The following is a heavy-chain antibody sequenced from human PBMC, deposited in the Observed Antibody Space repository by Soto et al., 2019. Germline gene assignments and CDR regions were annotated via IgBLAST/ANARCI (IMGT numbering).Heavy chain of an antibody. CDR1: GFNLGSYW. Sequence: EVQLVESGGGLVQPGGSLRLSCAASGFNLGSYWMHWVRQAPGKGLGWVSRINDYGTTINYAESVEGRFTISRDAAKSEVYLQMNNLRAEDTAVYYCARGGLEPFDYWGQGALVTVSS. V-gene: IGHV3-74*01. J-gene: IGHJ4*02. CDR3: ARGGLEPFDY. CDR2: INDYGTTI. D-gene: IGHD1-1*01.